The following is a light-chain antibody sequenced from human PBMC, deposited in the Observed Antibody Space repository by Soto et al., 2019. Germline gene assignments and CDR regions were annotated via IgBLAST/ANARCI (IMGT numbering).Light chain of an antibody. Sequence: QSVLTQPASVSGSPGQPITISCSGTTTDVGSSDYVSWYQQHPGRAPKLIIYEVTNRPSGVSHRFSGSKSGSTASLTISGLQAEDEADYYCCSYSTINSPVVFGGGTKVTVL. CDR2: EVT. J-gene: IGLJ2*01. CDR1: TTDVGSSDY. CDR3: CSYSTINSPVV. V-gene: IGLV2-14*03.